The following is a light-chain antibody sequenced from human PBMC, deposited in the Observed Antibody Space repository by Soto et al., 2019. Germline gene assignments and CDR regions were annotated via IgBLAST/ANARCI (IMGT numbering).Light chain of an antibody. CDR2: WAS. CDR1: QSVLYSSNNKNY. Sequence: DIVMTQSPDSLAVSLGERATINCKSSQSVLYSSNNKNYLAWYQQKPGQPPKLLIYWASTRESGVPDRFSGSGSGTDFTLTISRLQAEDVAVYSCQQYYSSPYTFGQGTKLDIK. CDR3: QQYYSSPYT. V-gene: IGKV4-1*01. J-gene: IGKJ2*01.